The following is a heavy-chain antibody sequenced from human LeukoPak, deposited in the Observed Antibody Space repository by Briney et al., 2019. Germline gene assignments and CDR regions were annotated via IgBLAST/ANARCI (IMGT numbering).Heavy chain of an antibody. CDR1: GITFSSYA. CDR2: ISGSGGST. J-gene: IGHJ4*02. Sequence: GGSLRLSCEASGITFSSYAMHWVRQAPGKGLEWVSAISGSGGSTYYADSVKGRFTISRDNSKNTLYLQMNSLRAEDTAVYYCAKDLRYSSSWYYFDYWGQGTLVTVSS. V-gene: IGHV3-23*01. CDR3: AKDLRYSSSWYYFDY. D-gene: IGHD6-13*01.